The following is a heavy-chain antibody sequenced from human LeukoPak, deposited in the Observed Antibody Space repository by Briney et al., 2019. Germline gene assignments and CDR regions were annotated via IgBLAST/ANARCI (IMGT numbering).Heavy chain of an antibody. CDR1: GGSFSGYY. D-gene: IGHD4-17*01. CDR2: INHSGST. Sequence: SETLSPTCAVYGGSFSGYYWSWIRQPPGKGLEWIGEINHSGSTNYNPSLKSRVTISVDTSKNQFSLKLSSVTAADTAVYYCARGLSYGDYDVWGQGTLVTVSS. CDR3: ARGLSYGDYDV. J-gene: IGHJ4*02. V-gene: IGHV4-34*01.